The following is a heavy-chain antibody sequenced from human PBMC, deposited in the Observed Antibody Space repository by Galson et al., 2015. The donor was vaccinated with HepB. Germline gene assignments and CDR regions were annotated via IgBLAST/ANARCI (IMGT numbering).Heavy chain of an antibody. CDR2: INSDGSST. CDR3: TRGGRSGDYLGY. J-gene: IGHJ4*02. CDR1: GFTFSSYW. D-gene: IGHD4-17*01. V-gene: IGHV3-74*01. Sequence: SLRLSCAASGFTFSSYWMHRVRQAPGKGLVWVSRINSDGSSTSYADSVKGRFTISRDNAKNTLYLQMNSLRAEDTAVYYCTRGGRSGDYLGYWGQGTLVTVSS.